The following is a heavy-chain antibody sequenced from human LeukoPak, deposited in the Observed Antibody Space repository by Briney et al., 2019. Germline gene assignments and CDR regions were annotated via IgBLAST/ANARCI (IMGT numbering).Heavy chain of an antibody. V-gene: IGHV3-21*01. D-gene: IGHD2/OR15-2a*01. CDR1: GFTFGSYN. CDR3: ARGKTSQNIVTRKTYNWFDP. J-gene: IGHJ5*02. Sequence: TGGSLRLSCAASGFTFGSYNMNWVRQAPGKGLEWVSSISSSSDYIYYADSVKGRFTISRDNAKNSLYLQMKSLRAEDTAVYYCARGKTSQNIVTRKTYNWFDPWGQGTLVTVSS. CDR2: ISSSSDYI.